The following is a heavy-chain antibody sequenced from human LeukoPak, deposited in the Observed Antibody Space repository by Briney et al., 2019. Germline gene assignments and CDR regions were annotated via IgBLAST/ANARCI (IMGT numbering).Heavy chain of an antibody. J-gene: IGHJ6*02. V-gene: IGHV3-23*01. CDR1: GFTFSSYG. CDR3: AKFYDMDV. CDR2: ISDSGART. Sequence: GGSLRLSCAASGFTFSSYGMSWVRQAPGKGLEWVSGISDSGARTQYADSVKGRFTISRDNAKNTLYLQINSLRVEDTAVYHCAKFYDMDVWGQGTTVTVSS.